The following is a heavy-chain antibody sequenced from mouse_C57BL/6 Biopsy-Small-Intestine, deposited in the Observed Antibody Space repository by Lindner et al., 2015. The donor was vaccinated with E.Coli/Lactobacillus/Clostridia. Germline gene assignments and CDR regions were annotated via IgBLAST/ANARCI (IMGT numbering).Heavy chain of an antibody. J-gene: IGHJ3*01. Sequence: SVKVSCKASGYTFSSYPIHWVRQAPGQRLEWMGCFSADKNDTKYSQDFQGRVTITRDTSASTAYMELSSLRSEDTAAFYCARGRITSNYDAFDIWGQGTMVTVS. V-gene: IGHV1-14*01. D-gene: IGHD2-3*01. CDR2: FSADKNDT. CDR1: GYTFSSYP. CDR3: ARGRITSNYDAFDI.